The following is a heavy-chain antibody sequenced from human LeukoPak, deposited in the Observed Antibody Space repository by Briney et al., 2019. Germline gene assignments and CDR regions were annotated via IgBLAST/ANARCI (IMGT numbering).Heavy chain of an antibody. Sequence: SVKVSCKASGGTFSSYTISWVRQAPGQGLEWMGRIIPILGIANYAQKFQGRVTITADKSTSTAYMELSSLRSEDTAVYYCARDRGGSDYPPGIDLWGRGTLVTVSS. V-gene: IGHV1-69*04. D-gene: IGHD4-17*01. CDR1: GGTFSSYT. J-gene: IGHJ2*01. CDR3: ARDRGGSDYPPGIDL. CDR2: IIPILGIA.